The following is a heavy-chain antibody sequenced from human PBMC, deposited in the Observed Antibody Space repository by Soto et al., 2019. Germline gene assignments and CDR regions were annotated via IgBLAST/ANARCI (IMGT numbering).Heavy chain of an antibody. CDR1: GYTFTSYG. Sequence: QVQLVQSGAEVKKPGASVKVSCKASGYTFTSYGISWVRQAPGQGREWMGWISAYNGNTNYAQKLQGRVTMTTDTTTSTAYMELRSLRSDDTAVYYCARDYHDYGDYDWNYWGQGTLVTVSS. CDR2: ISAYNGNT. D-gene: IGHD4-17*01. V-gene: IGHV1-18*01. J-gene: IGHJ4*02. CDR3: ARDYHDYGDYDWNY.